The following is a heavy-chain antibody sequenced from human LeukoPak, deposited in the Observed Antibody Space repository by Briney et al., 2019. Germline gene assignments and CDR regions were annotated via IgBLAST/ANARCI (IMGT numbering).Heavy chain of an antibody. CDR1: GYSFTGYY. D-gene: IGHD3-22*01. J-gene: IGHJ6*02. CDR3: AAATVYFYDSSGYLRDHYGMDV. V-gene: IGHV1-2*06. Sequence: ASVKVSCTASGYSFTGYYMHWVRQAPGQGLEWMGRINPNSGDTNYAQKFQGRVTMTRDTSISTAYIELSRLRSDDTAVYYCAAATVYFYDSSGYLRDHYGMDVWGQGSTVTVSS. CDR2: INPNSGDT.